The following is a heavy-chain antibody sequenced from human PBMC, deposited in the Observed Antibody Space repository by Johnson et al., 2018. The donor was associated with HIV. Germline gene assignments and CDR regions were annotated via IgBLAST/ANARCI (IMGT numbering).Heavy chain of an antibody. J-gene: IGHJ3*02. V-gene: IGHV3-66*01. CDR3: ASACRDGSTCDAFDI. CDR1: GLTVSSNY. Sequence: VQLVESGGGLVQPGGSLRLSCAASGLTVSSNYMSWVRQGPGKGLEWVSVINSGGSTYYADSVRGRFSISRDNSKNTLYLQMNSLRAGDTAVYYCASACRDGSTCDAFDIWGQGTMVTVSS. D-gene: IGHD5-24*01. CDR2: INSGGST.